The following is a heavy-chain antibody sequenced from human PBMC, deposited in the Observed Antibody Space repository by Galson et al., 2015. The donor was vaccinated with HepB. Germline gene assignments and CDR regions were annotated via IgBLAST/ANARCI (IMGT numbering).Heavy chain of an antibody. V-gene: IGHV3-21*01. Sequence: SLRLSCAASGFTFSTYSTTWVRQAPGKGLEWVASISSSRTSISYADSVKGRFTISRDNAKNSLYLQMNSLRAEDTAVYYCARELSNPKDYYFDYWGQGTLVTVSS. J-gene: IGHJ4*02. CDR3: ARELSNPKDYYFDY. CDR1: GFTFSTYS. CDR2: ISSSRTSI.